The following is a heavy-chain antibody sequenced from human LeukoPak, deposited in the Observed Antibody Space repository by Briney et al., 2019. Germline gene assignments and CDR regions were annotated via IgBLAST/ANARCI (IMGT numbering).Heavy chain of an antibody. CDR2: IHYTGSP. CDR1: GFTFSSYA. Sequence: LRLSCAASGFTFSSYAMSWVRQAPGKGLEWIGSIHYTGSPYYKESLKSRVTISVHTSENQFSLKLSSVTAADTAVYYCARHNGYYDHMSGYYYHPDYWGQGTLVTVSS. D-gene: IGHD3-22*01. V-gene: IGHV4-30-2*03. CDR3: ARHNGYYDHMSGYYYHPDY. J-gene: IGHJ4*02.